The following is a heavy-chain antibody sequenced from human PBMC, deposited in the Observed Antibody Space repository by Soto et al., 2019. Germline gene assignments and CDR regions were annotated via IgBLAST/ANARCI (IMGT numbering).Heavy chain of an antibody. CDR1: GGTFSSYA. CDR3: ARGMLGYCTNGVCYTSQDYYYGMDV. V-gene: IGHV1-69*13. J-gene: IGHJ6*02. CDR2: IIPIFGTA. Sequence: SVKVSFKASGGTFSSYAISWVRQAPGQGLEWMGGIIPIFGTANYAQKFQGRVTITAGESTGTAYMELSSLRSEDTAVYYCARGMLGYCTNGVCYTSQDYYYGMDVWGQGTTVTVSS. D-gene: IGHD2-8*01.